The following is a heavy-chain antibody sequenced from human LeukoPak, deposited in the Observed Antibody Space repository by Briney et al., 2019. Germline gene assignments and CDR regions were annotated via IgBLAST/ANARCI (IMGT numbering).Heavy chain of an antibody. CDR3: ARGAGLRNWFDP. CDR2: IYYSGST. J-gene: IGHJ5*02. D-gene: IGHD5-24*01. V-gene: IGHV4-30-4*08. Sequence: SETLSLTCTVSGGSISSGDYYWRWIRQPPGTGLEWIGYIYYSGSTYYNPSLKSRVTISVDTSKNQFSLKLSSVTAADTAVYYCARGAGLRNWFDPWGQGTLVTVSS. CDR1: GGSISSGDYY.